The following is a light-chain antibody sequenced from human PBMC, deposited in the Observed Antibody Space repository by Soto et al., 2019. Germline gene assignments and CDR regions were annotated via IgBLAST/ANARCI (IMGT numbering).Light chain of an antibody. CDR3: QVRDVWPS. Sequence: IVLTQSPVTLAVSPGESAVLSCRASQSVSTSLAWYQHKPGQAPRLFIYDASKRAPGIPARFTGSGSGTDFTLTISSLEPEDIAIYYCQVRDVWPSFAQGRKVDIK. CDR1: QSVSTS. J-gene: IGKJ1*01. CDR2: DAS. V-gene: IGKV3-11*01.